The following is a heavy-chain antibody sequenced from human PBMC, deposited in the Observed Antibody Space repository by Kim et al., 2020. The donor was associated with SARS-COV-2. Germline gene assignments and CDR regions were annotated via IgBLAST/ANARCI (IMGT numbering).Heavy chain of an antibody. CDR2: IYYSGST. V-gene: IGHV4-59*13. CDR3: ASSANDAFDI. J-gene: IGHJ3*02. Sequence: SETLSLTCTVSGGSISSYYWNWIRQPPGKGLEWIGYIYYSGSTNYNPSLKSRVTISVDTSKNQFSLNLSSVTAADTAVYYCASSANDAFDIWGQGTMVTVSS. CDR1: GGSISSYY.